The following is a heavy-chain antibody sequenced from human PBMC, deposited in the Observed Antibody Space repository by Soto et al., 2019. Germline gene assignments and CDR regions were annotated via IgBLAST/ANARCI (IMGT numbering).Heavy chain of an antibody. CDR1: GGSIYTGGFY. Sequence: PSETLSLTCTVSGGSIYTGGFYWSWIRQLPGKGLEWLGYIYYTGSTRYTPSLKSRLTISTDTSDNQFSLRLTSVTAADTAVYYCATSLVTSRTRVDYWGQGTLVTVSS. CDR3: ATSLVTSRTRVDY. V-gene: IGHV4-31*03. D-gene: IGHD1-26*01. J-gene: IGHJ4*02. CDR2: IYYTGST.